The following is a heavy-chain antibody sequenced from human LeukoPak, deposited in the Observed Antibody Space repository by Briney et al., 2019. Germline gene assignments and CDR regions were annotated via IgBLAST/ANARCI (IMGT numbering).Heavy chain of an antibody. J-gene: IGHJ4*02. CDR3: AKSGRITMVRGVTGPFDY. V-gene: IGHV3-23*01. Sequence: PGGSLRLSCAASGFTFSRYAMSWVRQAPGKGLEWVSAISGSGGSTYYADSVKGRFTISRDNSKNTLYLQMNSLRAEDTAVYYCAKSGRITMVRGVTGPFDYWGQGTLVTVSS. CDR1: GFTFSRYA. CDR2: ISGSGGST. D-gene: IGHD3-10*01.